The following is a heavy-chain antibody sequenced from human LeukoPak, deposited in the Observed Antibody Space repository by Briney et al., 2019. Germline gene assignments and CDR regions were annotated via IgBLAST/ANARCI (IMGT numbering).Heavy chain of an antibody. J-gene: IGHJ4*02. D-gene: IGHD3-10*01. Sequence: GGSLRLSCAGSGFTFSSNSMSWVRQAPGKGLEWVSSISSISVYIYYADSVKGRFTISRDNAQNSLFLQMNSLRAEDTAVYYCASGRSGTYYFFDYWGQGTPVTVSS. CDR2: ISSISVYI. V-gene: IGHV3-21*04. CDR1: GFTFSSNS. CDR3: ASGRSGTYYFFDY.